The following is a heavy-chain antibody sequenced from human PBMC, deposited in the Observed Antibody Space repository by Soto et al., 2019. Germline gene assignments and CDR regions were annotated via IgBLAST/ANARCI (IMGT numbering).Heavy chain of an antibody. J-gene: IGHJ4*02. Sequence: SLRVSCSASLFTVSSNYMGWVRRAPWKWLEWVSVIYSGGSTYYADSVKGRFTISRDNSKNTLYLQMNSLRAEDTAVYYCCVYDSSGFDYWGQGTRVTVSS. V-gene: IGHV3-66*01. CDR2: IYSGGST. D-gene: IGHD3-22*01. CDR1: LFTVSSNY. CDR3: CVYDSSGFDY.